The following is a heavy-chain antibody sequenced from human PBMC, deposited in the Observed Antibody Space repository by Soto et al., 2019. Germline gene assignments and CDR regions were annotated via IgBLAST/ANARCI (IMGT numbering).Heavy chain of an antibody. CDR3: AREQLGSGYAFDY. CDR1: GFTFSSYG. Sequence: QVQLVESGGGVVQPGRSLRLSCAASGFTFSSYGMHWVRQAPGKGLEWVAVIWYDGSNKYYADSVKGRFTISRDNSKNTLYLQMNSLRAEDTAVYYCAREQLGSGYAFDYWGQGTLVTVSS. J-gene: IGHJ4*02. CDR2: IWYDGSNK. D-gene: IGHD5-12*01. V-gene: IGHV3-33*01.